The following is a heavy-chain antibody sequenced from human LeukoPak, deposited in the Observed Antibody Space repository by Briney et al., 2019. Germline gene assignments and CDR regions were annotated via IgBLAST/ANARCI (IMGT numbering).Heavy chain of an antibody. CDR1: GFTFSNYW. CDR2: IKNDGSVK. D-gene: IGHD6-13*01. J-gene: IGHJ4*02. V-gene: IGHV3-7*05. CDR3: ARDESYSSDY. Sequence: GGSLRLSCAVSGFTFSNYWMSWVRQAPGKGLEWVANIKNDGSVKYYVDSVKGRFTISRDNAKNSLYLQMNSPRAEDTAVYFCARDESYSSDYWGQGTLVTVSS.